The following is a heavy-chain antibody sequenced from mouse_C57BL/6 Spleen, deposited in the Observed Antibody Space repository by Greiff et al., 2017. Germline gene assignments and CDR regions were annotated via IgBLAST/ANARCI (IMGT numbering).Heavy chain of an antibody. CDR3: ARDEKTAQVPFAY. D-gene: IGHD3-2*02. Sequence: VQLQQPGTELVKPGASVKLSCKASGYTFTSYWMHWVKQRPGQGLEWIGNINPSNGGTNYNEKFKSKATLTVDKSSSTAYMQLSSLTSEDSAVYYCARDEKTAQVPFAYWGQGTLGTVSA. J-gene: IGHJ3*01. CDR2: INPSNGGT. V-gene: IGHV1-53*01. CDR1: GYTFTSYW.